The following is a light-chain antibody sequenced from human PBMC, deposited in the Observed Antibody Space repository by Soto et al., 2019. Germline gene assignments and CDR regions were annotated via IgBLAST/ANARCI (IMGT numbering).Light chain of an antibody. V-gene: IGKV3-11*01. Sequence: EIVLTQSPATVSLSPGERASLSCRASQSISTYLAWYQQKPGQAPRLLIYDASNRATGVPARFSGSGSGTDFSLTISSLEPGDFAVYYCQQRSNWPLTFGPGTKVDIK. CDR1: QSISTY. CDR3: QQRSNWPLT. J-gene: IGKJ3*01. CDR2: DAS.